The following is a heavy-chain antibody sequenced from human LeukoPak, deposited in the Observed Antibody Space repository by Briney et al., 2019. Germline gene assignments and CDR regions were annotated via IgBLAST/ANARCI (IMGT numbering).Heavy chain of an antibody. CDR2: INGGDDWT. D-gene: IGHD5-18*01. CDR3: ARKHVQTAKVFLDV. J-gene: IGHJ6*02. V-gene: IGHV3-23*01. CDR1: RFSFSGYA. Sequence: PGGSLRLSCAASRFSFSGYAMSWVRQAPGKGLEWVSHINGGDDWTSYADSVKGRFTISRDNSENTLYLQMNSLRAEDTAIYFCARKHVQTAKVFLDVWGQGTTVSVSS.